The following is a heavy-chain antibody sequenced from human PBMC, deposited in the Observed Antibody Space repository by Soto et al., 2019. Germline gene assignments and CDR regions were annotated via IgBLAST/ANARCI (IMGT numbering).Heavy chain of an antibody. CDR1: GGSISRNNHY. J-gene: IGHJ4*02. D-gene: IGHD6-19*01. CDR2: IPFSGST. V-gene: IGHV4-39*01. Sequence: QLQLQESGPGLVKPSETLSLTCTVSGGSISRNNHYWGWIRQSPGKGLEWIGSIPFSGSTNYNPSLKSPVRISMGTSRNQFSLRMSAVTAADTAVFYCTRLGSSGWYQCSYFDYWGQGILVTVSS. CDR3: TRLGSSGWYQCSYFDY.